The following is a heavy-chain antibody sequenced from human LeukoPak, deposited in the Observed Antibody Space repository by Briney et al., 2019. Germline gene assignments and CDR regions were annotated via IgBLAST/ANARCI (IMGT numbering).Heavy chain of an antibody. D-gene: IGHD2-21*02. CDR2: ISIYSGNK. V-gene: IGHV1-18*04. J-gene: IGHJ4*02. CDR1: GYTFTSYG. Sequence: EASVKVSFKASGYTFTSYGISWVRQAPGQGLEWMGWISIYSGNKKYAEKFQGRATMTRDTSTSTAYMEVRSLASDDTDVYYCARVRGTALTAYPGYFDYWGQGTLVTVSS. CDR3: ARVRGTALTAYPGYFDY.